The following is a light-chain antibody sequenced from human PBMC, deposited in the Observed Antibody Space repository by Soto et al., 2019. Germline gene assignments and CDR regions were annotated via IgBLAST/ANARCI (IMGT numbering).Light chain of an antibody. CDR1: NTDVGGYNY. CDR2: EVT. V-gene: IGLV2-14*01. J-gene: IGLJ1*01. CDR3: SSYTISNTLPFV. Sequence: QSALTQPASVSGSPGQSITVSCTGTNTDVGGYNYVSWYQQYPGKSPKLLIYEVTHRPSGVSNRFSGSKSGNTASLTISGLQAEDEADYYCSSYTISNTLPFVFGTGTKLTVL.